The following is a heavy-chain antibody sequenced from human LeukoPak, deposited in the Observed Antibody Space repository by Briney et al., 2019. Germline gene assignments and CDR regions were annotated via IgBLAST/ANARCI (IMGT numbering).Heavy chain of an antibody. CDR1: GGSITTSTYY. D-gene: IGHD4-17*01. J-gene: IGHJ4*02. CDR2: FYFGGNT. V-gene: IGHV4-39*07. Sequence: SETLSLTCTVSGGSITTSTYYWGWIRQPPGKGLEWIGSFYFGGNTYYNPSLKSRVTMSVDTSRNHLSLKLSSVTAADTAVYYCARQDYGDYAHQDYWGQGTLVTVSS. CDR3: ARQDYGDYAHQDY.